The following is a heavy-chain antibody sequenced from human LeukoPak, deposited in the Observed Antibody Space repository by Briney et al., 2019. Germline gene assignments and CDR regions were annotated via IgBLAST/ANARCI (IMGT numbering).Heavy chain of an antibody. J-gene: IGHJ3*02. CDR2: ISAYNGNT. CDR3: AKYGDYKTTDAFDI. CDR1: GYTFTSYG. D-gene: IGHD4-17*01. Sequence: GASVKVSCKASGYTFTSYGISWVRQAPGQGLEWMGWISAYNGNTNYAQKLQGRVTMTTDTSTSTAYMELSSLRSEDTAVYYCAKYGDYKTTDAFDIWGQGTMVTVSS. V-gene: IGHV1-18*01.